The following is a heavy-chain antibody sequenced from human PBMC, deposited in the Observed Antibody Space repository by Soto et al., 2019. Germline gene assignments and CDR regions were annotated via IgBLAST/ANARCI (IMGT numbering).Heavy chain of an antibody. CDR3: ARYGSGSTSRVSPVDY. CDR1: GGSFSGYF. D-gene: IGHD3-10*01. Sequence: SETLSLTCAVYGGSFSGYFWNWIRQPPGKGLEWIGEINDRGSTNYNPSLKSRVTISGDTSKNQFSLKLSSVTAADTAVYYCARYGSGSTSRVSPVDYWGQGTLVTVSS. CDR2: INDRGST. J-gene: IGHJ4*02. V-gene: IGHV4-34*01.